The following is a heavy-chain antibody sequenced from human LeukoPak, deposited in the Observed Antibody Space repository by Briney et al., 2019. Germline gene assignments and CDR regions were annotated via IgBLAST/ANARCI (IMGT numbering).Heavy chain of an antibody. V-gene: IGHV4-4*07. D-gene: IGHD5-18*01. CDR1: GDSISRFY. CDR3: ATFPHVDTAMVTSY. CDR2: IYTSGT. J-gene: IGHJ4*02. Sequence: PSETLSLTCTVSGDSISRFYWSWIRQPAGKGLEWIGRIYTSGTNYNPSLKSRVTISVDTSKNQFSLKLSSVTAADTAVYYCATFPHVDTAMVTSYWGQGTLVTVSS.